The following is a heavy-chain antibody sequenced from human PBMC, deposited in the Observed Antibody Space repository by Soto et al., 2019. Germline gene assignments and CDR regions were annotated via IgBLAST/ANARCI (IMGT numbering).Heavy chain of an antibody. V-gene: IGHV4-34*01. D-gene: IGHD3-16*01. Sequence: SETLSLTCAVYGGSFSGYDWTWIRQPPGTGLEWIGEINHSGSTNYNPSLKSRVTISVDTSKNQFSLKLTSVTAADTAVYYCARIQRDNAFGHFDYWGRGTLVTVSS. CDR1: GGSFSGYD. CDR2: INHSGST. CDR3: ARIQRDNAFGHFDY. J-gene: IGHJ4*02.